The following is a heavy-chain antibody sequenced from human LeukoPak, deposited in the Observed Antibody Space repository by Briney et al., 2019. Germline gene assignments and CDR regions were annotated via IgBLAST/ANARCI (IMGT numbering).Heavy chain of an antibody. V-gene: IGHV3-23*01. Sequence: GGSLRLSCAASGFTFSSYAMSWVRQAPGKGLEWVSAISGSGGSTYYADSVKGRFTISRDNSKNTLYLQMNSLRAEDTAVYYCARAIAVAGLGVVEYYGMDVWGQGTTVTVSS. J-gene: IGHJ6*02. CDR3: ARAIAVAGLGVVEYYGMDV. CDR1: GFTFSSYA. D-gene: IGHD6-19*01. CDR2: ISGSGGST.